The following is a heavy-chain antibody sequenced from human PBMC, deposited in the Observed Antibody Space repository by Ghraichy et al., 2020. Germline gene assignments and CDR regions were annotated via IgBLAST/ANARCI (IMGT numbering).Heavy chain of an antibody. D-gene: IGHD3-10*01. Sequence: LSLTSEASGSTLSSYTMNWARLAPGTGLEWVSSIHSTSIYKYYADSVKGRFTISRDNAKNSLYLEMNSLRAEDTAVYYCARDGTLSGSGSYSAYYGLDVWGQGATVTVSS. J-gene: IGHJ6*02. V-gene: IGHV3-21*01. CDR2: IHSTSIYK. CDR1: GSTLSSYT. CDR3: ARDGTLSGSGSYSAYYGLDV.